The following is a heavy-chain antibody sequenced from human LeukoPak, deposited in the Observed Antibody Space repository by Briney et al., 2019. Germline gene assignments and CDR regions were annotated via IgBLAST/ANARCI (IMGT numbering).Heavy chain of an antibody. CDR2: ISYDGSNK. CDR1: GFTFSSYA. V-gene: IGHV3-30-3*01. D-gene: IGHD3-22*01. Sequence: PGRSLRLSCAASGFTFSSYAMHWVRQAPGKGLEWVAVISYDGSNKYYADSVKGRFTISRDNSKNTLYLQMNSLRAEDTAVYYCARSESYYYDSSGYYPRFDYWGQGTLVTVSS. J-gene: IGHJ4*02. CDR3: ARSESYYYDSSGYYPRFDY.